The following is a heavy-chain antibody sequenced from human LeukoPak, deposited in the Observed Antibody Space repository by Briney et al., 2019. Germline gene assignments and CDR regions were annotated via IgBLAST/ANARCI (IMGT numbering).Heavy chain of an antibody. CDR2: ISSSSSYI. CDR3: ARNTRFGDPLGFDY. V-gene: IGHV3-21*01. D-gene: IGHD3-10*01. Sequence: PGGSLRLSCAASGFTFSSYSMNWVRQAPGKGLEWVSSISSSSSYIYYADSVKGRFTFSRDNAKNSLYLQMNSLRAEDTAVYYCARNTRFGDPLGFDYWGQGTLVTVSS. CDR1: GFTFSSYS. J-gene: IGHJ4*02.